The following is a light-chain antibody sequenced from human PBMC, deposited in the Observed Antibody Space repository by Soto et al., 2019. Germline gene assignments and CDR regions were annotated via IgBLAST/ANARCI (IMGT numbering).Light chain of an antibody. CDR2: EVT. J-gene: IGLJ2*01. Sequence: QSVLTQPASVSESPGQSITISCTGTSNDIGGYNYVSWYQHHPGKAPKLMIYEVTKRPSGVPDRFSGSRSGSTASLTVSGLQAEDEADYYCSSFAGGNNLLFGGGTKLTVL. V-gene: IGLV2-8*01. CDR1: SNDIGGYNY. CDR3: SSFAGGNNLL.